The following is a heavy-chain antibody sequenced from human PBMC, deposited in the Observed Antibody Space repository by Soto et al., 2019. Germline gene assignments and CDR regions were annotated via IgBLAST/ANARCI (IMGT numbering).Heavy chain of an antibody. Sequence: PGGSLRLSCAASGFTFSDYYMSWIRQAPGKGLEWVSYISSSSSYTNYADSVKGRFTISRDNAKNSLYLQMNSLRAEDTAVYYCARFFGPPPGSPYYYYYGMDVWGQGTTVTVSS. CDR1: GFTFSDYY. D-gene: IGHD3-10*01. CDR3: ARFFGPPPGSPYYYYYGMDV. V-gene: IGHV3-11*06. J-gene: IGHJ6*02. CDR2: ISSSSSYT.